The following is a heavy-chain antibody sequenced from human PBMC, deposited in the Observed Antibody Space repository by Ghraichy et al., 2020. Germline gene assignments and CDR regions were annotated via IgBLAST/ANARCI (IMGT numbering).Heavy chain of an antibody. V-gene: IGHV3-23*01. CDR3: AKDHVASTGYYYGMDV. J-gene: IGHJ6*02. CDR2: ISSTGETT. CDR1: GFSFRSYA. D-gene: IGHD1-1*01. Sequence: LTCAASGFSFRSYAMSWVRQAPGKGLEWVSSISSTGETTYYVDSVKGRFTVSRDNSQNTLFLQMNSLRAEDTAVYHCAKDHVASTGYYYGMDVWGHGTTVTVSS.